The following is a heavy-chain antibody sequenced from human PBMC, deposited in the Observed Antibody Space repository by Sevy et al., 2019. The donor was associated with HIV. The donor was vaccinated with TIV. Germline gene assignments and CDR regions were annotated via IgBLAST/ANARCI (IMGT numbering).Heavy chain of an antibody. J-gene: IGHJ6*02. CDR2: ISGSGGST. V-gene: IGHV3-23*01. CDR1: GFTFSSYA. Sequence: GGSLRLSCAASGFTFSSYAMSWVRQAPGKGLEWVSAISGSGGSTYYADSVKGRFTISRDNSKNKLYLQMNSLRAEDTAVYYCAKDRRGVMVRGAISHSGDNYGMDVWGQGTTVTVSS. CDR3: AKDRRGVMVRGAISHSGDNYGMDV. D-gene: IGHD3-10*01.